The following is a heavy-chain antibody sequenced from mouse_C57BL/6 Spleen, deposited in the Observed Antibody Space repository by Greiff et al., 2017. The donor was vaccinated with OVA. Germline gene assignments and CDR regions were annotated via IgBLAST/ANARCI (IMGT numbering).Heavy chain of an antibody. V-gene: IGHV1-64*01. Sequence: QVQLKQPGAELVKPGASVKLSCKASGYTFTSYWMHWVKQRPGQGLEWIGMIHPNSGSTNYNEKFKSKATLTVDKSSSTAYMQLSSLTSEDSAVYYCARSYYDYDDEGFAYWGQGTLVTVSA. J-gene: IGHJ3*01. CDR2: IHPNSGST. D-gene: IGHD2-4*01. CDR3: ARSYYDYDDEGFAY. CDR1: GYTFTSYW.